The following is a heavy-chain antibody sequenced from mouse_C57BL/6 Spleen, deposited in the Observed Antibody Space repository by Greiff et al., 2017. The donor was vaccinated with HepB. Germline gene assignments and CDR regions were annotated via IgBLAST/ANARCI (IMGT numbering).Heavy chain of an antibody. Sequence: QVQLQQSGAELVKPGASVKLSCKASGYTFTSYWMQWVKQRPGQGLEWIGEIDPSDSYTNYNQKFKGKATLTVDTSSSTAYMQLSSLTSEDSAVYDCARVTTVVATTDYWGQGTSVTVSS. J-gene: IGHJ4*01. D-gene: IGHD1-1*01. V-gene: IGHV1-50*01. CDR2: IDPSDSYT. CDR3: ARVTTVVATTDY. CDR1: GYTFTSYW.